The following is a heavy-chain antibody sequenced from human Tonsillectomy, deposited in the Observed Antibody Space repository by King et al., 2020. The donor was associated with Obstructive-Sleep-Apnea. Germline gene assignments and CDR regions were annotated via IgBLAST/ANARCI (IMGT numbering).Heavy chain of an antibody. Sequence: HVQLVESGGGVVQPGRSLRLSCAASGFIFSSYGMHWVRRAPGKGLEWGELIRYDGSSKYVADSVQGRFTLSRDNSKNTLYLQMNSLRTEDTAVYYCAKALSSWDYWGQGTLVTVSS. CDR2: IRYDGSSK. V-gene: IGHV3-30*02. J-gene: IGHJ4*02. CDR3: AKALSSWDY. CDR1: GFIFSSYG. D-gene: IGHD6-13*01.